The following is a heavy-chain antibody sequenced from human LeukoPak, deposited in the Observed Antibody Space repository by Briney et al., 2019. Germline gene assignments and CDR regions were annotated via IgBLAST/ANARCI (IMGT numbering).Heavy chain of an antibody. Sequence: XXASGFTFDDYAMHWVRQAPGKGLEWVSGISWNSGSIVYADSVKGRFTISRDNAKNSLYLQMNSLRAEDTALYYCXXTLEXXXEHWGQXTXVTVSS. CDR1: GFTFDDYA. V-gene: IGHV3-9*01. J-gene: IGHJ4*02. CDR2: ISWNSGSI. CDR3: XXTLEXXXEH. D-gene: IGHD1-1*01.